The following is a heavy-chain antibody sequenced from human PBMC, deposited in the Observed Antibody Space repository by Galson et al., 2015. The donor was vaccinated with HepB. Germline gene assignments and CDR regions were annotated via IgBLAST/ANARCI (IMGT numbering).Heavy chain of an antibody. CDR2: TYYRSKWYN. CDR1: GDSVSSNSAA. D-gene: IGHD6-6*01. CDR3: ARTRPSRPGRRAFAI. V-gene: IGHV6-1*01. Sequence: CAISGDSVSSNSAAWNWIRQSPSRGLEWLGRTYYRSKWYNDYAVSVKSRITINPDTSKNQFSLQLNSLTPEDTAVYYCARTRPSRPGRRAFAIWGQATMVTVSS. J-gene: IGHJ3*02.